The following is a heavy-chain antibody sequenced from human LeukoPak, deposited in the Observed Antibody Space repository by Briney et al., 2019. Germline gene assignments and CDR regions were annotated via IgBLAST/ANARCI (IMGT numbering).Heavy chain of an antibody. Sequence: PSETLSLTCAVSGGSISSSNWWSWVRQPPGKGLEGVGEMYHSGSTNYDPSLKSRVTISVDKSKNQFSLKLSSVTAADTAVYYCARRRLLWFGELSGGMDVWGKGTTVTVSS. CDR1: GGSISSSNW. J-gene: IGHJ6*04. D-gene: IGHD3-10*01. V-gene: IGHV4-4*02. CDR3: ARRRLLWFGELSGGMDV. CDR2: MYHSGST.